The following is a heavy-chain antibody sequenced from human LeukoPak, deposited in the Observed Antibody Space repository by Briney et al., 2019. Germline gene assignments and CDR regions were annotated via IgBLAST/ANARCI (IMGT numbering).Heavy chain of an antibody. CDR1: GYTFTSYG. D-gene: IGHD2-8*01. CDR2: IIPIFGTA. V-gene: IGHV1-69*05. J-gene: IGHJ6*03. CDR3: ARLMEEASYYYYMDV. Sequence: GASVKVSCKASGYTFTSYGISWVRQAPGQGLEWMGGIIPIFGTANYAQKFQGRVTITTDESTSTAYMELSSLRSEDTAVYYCARLMEEASYYYYMDVWGKGTTVTVSS.